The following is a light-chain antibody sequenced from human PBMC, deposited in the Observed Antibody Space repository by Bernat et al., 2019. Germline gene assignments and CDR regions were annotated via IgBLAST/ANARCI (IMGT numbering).Light chain of an antibody. CDR1: QDIRND. V-gene: IGKV1-6*02. Sequence: AIQMTQSPSSLSASVGDRVTVTCRASQDIRNDLGWYQQKPGKAPKLLIYAASSLQSGAPSRFSGSGSRTDFTLTISSLQPEDFGTYYCLQDYNYPRTFGGGTKVEIK. CDR3: LQDYNYPRT. J-gene: IGKJ4*01. CDR2: AAS.